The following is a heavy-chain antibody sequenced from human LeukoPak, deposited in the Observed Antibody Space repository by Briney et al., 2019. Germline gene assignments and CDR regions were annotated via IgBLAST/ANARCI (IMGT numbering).Heavy chain of an antibody. CDR3: ASGVDRKRLDC. CDR2: ICYSGST. Sequence: SETLSLTCTVSGGSISSSSYCWGWIRQPPGKGLEWIGSICYSGSTFYNPSLKSRVTISEDTSKNQFSLKLSSVTAADTAVYYCASGVDRKRLDCWGQGTLVTVSS. V-gene: IGHV4-39*07. CDR1: GGSISSSSYC. D-gene: IGHD3-10*01. J-gene: IGHJ4*02.